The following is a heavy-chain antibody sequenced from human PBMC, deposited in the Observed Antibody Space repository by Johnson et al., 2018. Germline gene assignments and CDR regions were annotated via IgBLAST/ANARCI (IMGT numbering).Heavy chain of an antibody. J-gene: IGHJ6*03. CDR3: AKDSGEDYGDFPFDYYYYMDV. CDR2: ISGSGGST. V-gene: IGHV3-23*04. CDR1: GFTFSSYD. D-gene: IGHD4-17*01. Sequence: VQLVESGGGLVQPGGSLRLSCAASGFTFSSYDMHWVRQATGKGLEWVSAISGSGGSTYYADSVKGRFTISRDNSKNTLYLQMNSLRAEDTAVYYCAKDSGEDYGDFPFDYYYYMDVWGKGTTVTVSS.